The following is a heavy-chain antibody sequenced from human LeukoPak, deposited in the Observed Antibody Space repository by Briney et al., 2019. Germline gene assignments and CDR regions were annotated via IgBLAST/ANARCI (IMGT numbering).Heavy chain of an antibody. Sequence: GGSLRLSCAASGFTFSSYAMSWVRQAPGKGLEWVAEIIQDGSGKYYVDSVKGRFTISRDNPKNSLYLQMNSLRAEDTAVYYCATSDYYDSGRGGVSPSDHWGQGTLVTVSS. CDR1: GFTFSSYA. V-gene: IGHV3-7*01. CDR3: ATSDYYDSGRGGVSPSDH. J-gene: IGHJ4*02. CDR2: IIQDGSGK. D-gene: IGHD3-10*01.